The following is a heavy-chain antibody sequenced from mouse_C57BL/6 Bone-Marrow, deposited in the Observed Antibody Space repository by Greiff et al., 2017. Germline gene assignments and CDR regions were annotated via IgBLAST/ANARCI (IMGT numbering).Heavy chain of an antibody. CDR2: IWSGGST. D-gene: IGHD1-1*01. Sequence: VQLQESGPGLVQPSQSLSITCTVSGFSLTSYGVHWVRQSPGKGLEWLGVIWSGGSTDYNAAFISRLSISKDNSKSQVFFKMNSLQADDTAIYYCARKGTTVVGWYFDVWGTGTTVTVSS. J-gene: IGHJ1*03. CDR3: ARKGTTVVGWYFDV. CDR1: GFSLTSYG. V-gene: IGHV2-2*01.